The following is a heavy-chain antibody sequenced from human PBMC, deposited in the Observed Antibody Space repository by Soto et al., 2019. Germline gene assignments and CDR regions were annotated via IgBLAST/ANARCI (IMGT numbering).Heavy chain of an antibody. CDR2: IYYDGGT. CDR3: ARVLPGIAAAYDAFDV. D-gene: IGHD6-13*01. V-gene: IGHV4-61*01. Sequence: SETLSLTCTVSGDSVISATYHWSWIRQPPGKGLEWIGYIYYDGGTTYNSSLKSRVTISTDTSKKQLSLKLTSATPADTAVYYCARVLPGIAAAYDAFDVWGQGTMVTVSS. CDR1: GDSVISATYH. J-gene: IGHJ3*01.